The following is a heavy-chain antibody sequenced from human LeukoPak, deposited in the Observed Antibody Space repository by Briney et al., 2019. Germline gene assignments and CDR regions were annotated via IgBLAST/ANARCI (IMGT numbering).Heavy chain of an antibody. CDR1: GFTFGDYA. CDR2: IRSKAYGGTT. D-gene: IGHD4-11*01. CDR3: TRAWSTVITPGWFDP. J-gene: IGHJ5*02. Sequence: GGSLRLSCTASGFTFGDYAMSWFRQAPGKGLEWVGFIRSKAYGGTTEYAASVKGRFTISRDDSKSIAYLQMNSLKTEDTAVYYCTRAWSTVITPGWFDPWGQGTLVTVSS. V-gene: IGHV3-49*03.